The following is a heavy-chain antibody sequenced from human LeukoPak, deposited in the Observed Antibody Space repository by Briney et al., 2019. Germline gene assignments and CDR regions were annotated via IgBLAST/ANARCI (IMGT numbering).Heavy chain of an antibody. D-gene: IGHD6-13*01. V-gene: IGHV3-23*05. CDR3: AKGASRIAPRGVDY. J-gene: IGHJ4*02. CDR2: IFKTGSTT. Sequence: PGGSLRLSCAASGFIFSGYAMSWVRQAPGKGLECVSTIFKTGSTTYYADSVKGRFTISRDNSKNTLYLQMNSLRAEDTAVYYCAKGASRIAPRGVDYWGQGTLVTVSS. CDR1: GFIFSGYA.